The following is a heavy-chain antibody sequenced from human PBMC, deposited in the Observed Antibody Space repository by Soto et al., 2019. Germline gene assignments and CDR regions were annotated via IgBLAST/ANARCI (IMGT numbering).Heavy chain of an antibody. CDR3: ARAYGANCFDF. CDR1: GGSFSGYY. D-gene: IGHD4-17*01. V-gene: IGHV4-34*01. CDR2: INHSGST. J-gene: IGHJ4*02. Sequence: SETLSLTCAVYGGSFSGYYWTWIRQPPGTGLEWIGEINHSGSTNYNPSLESRVTISVDTSKNQFSLKLSSVTAADTAVYYCARAYGANCFDFWGQGTLVTVSS.